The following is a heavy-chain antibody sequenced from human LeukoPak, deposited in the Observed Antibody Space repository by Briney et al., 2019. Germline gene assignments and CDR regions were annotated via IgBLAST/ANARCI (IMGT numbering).Heavy chain of an antibody. J-gene: IGHJ1*01. D-gene: IGHD3-22*01. V-gene: IGHV1-8*01. CDR2: MNPKSGNT. CDR1: GYTFTSYD. Sequence: ASVKVSCKASGYTFTSYDINWVRQATGQGLEWMGWMNPKSGNTGYAQKFQGRVTMTRNTSISTAYMELSSLRSEDTAVYYCARGPYYYDSSGYYYAEYFQHWGQGTLVTVSS. CDR3: ARGPYYYDSSGYYYAEYFQH.